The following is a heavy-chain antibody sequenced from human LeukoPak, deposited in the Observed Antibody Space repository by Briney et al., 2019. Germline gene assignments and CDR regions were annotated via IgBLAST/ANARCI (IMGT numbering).Heavy chain of an antibody. CDR3: ARDEMATWAGVY. Sequence: ASVKVSCKASGYTFTGYYIHWVRQAPGQGLEWMGWINPNSGATNYAQKFQGRVTMTRDTSISTAYMEVRRLKSDDTAVYYCARDEMATWAGVYWGQGTLVTVSS. D-gene: IGHD5-24*01. J-gene: IGHJ4*02. CDR1: GYTFTGYY. V-gene: IGHV1-2*02. CDR2: INPNSGAT.